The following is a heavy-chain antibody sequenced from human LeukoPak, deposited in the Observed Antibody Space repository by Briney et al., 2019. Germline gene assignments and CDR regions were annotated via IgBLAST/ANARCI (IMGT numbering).Heavy chain of an antibody. CDR2: IYPGDSDT. D-gene: IGHD3-10*01. Sequence: GESLKISCKGSGYTFTSYWIGWVRRMSGKGLEWMGIIYPGDSDTRYSPSFQGQVTISADKSISTAYLQWSSLKASDTAMYYCVIDTNNFYGSGSFDYWGQGTLVTVSS. CDR3: VIDTNNFYGSGSFDY. CDR1: GYTFTSYW. V-gene: IGHV5-51*01. J-gene: IGHJ4*02.